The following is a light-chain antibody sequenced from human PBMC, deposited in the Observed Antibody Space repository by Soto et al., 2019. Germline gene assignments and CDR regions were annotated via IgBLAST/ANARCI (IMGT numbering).Light chain of an antibody. J-gene: IGKJ1*01. V-gene: IGKV1-5*01. Sequence: GDRVTITCRASQSMNSWLAWYQQKPGEAPKVLIYDAPSLESGVPSRFSGSGSGTEFTLTIGSLQPEDFATYYCLRYNAFSQTFGQGTKV. CDR2: DAP. CDR3: LRYNAFSQT. CDR1: QSMNSW.